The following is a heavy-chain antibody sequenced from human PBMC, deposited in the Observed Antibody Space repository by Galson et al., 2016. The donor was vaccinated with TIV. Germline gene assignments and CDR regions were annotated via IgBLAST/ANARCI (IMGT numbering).Heavy chain of an antibody. D-gene: IGHD2-2*01. Sequence: SLRLSCAASGFTFYNYWMSWVRQAPGKGLEWVASIEGDGRDKDYVDSVKGRFTISRDNAKNSVYLQMKSLRPEDTAVYYCAGVHWDVIVVPQATPNNWVHPWGQGNLVIVAS. CDR1: GFTFYNYW. CDR3: AGVHWDVIVVPQATPNNWVHP. J-gene: IGHJ5*02. CDR2: IEGDGRDK. V-gene: IGHV3-7*01.